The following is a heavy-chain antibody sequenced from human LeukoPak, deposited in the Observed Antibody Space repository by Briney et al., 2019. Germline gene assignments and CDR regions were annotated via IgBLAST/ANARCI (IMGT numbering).Heavy chain of an antibody. CDR1: GDSVSSNSAA. J-gene: IGHJ4*02. CDR2: TYYRSKGYN. V-gene: IGHV6-1*01. D-gene: IGHD6-13*01. Sequence: PSQTLSLTCAISGDSVSSNSAAWNWIRQSPSRGLKGRGRTYYRSKGYNDYAVSVKSRITINPDTSKNQFSLQLNSVTPEDTAVYYCARAGQLVGLVDYWGQGTLVTVSS. CDR3: ARAGQLVGLVDY.